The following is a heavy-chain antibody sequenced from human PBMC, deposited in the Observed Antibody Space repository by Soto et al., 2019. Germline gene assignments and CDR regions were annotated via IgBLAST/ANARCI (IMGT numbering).Heavy chain of an antibody. CDR2: IIPIFGTA. J-gene: IGHJ6*02. Sequence: QVQLVQSGAEVKKPGSSVKVSCKASGGTFSSYAISWVRQAPGQGLEWMGGIIPIFGTANYAQKFQGRVTNTADKSTSTAYMELSSLRSEDTAVYYCARDQYCSTTSCSYYYYGMDVWGQGTTVTVSS. CDR3: ARDQYCSTTSCSYYYYGMDV. V-gene: IGHV1-69*06. CDR1: GGTFSSYA. D-gene: IGHD2-2*01.